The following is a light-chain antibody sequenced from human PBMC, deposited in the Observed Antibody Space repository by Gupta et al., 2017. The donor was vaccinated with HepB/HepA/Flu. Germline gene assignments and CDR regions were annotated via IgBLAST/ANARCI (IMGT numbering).Light chain of an antibody. CDR1: QSISSW. CDR2: KAS. V-gene: IGKV1-5*03. Sequence: DIQMTQSPSTLSASVGDRVTITCRASQSISSWLAWYQQKPGKAPKLLIYKASRVESGVPSRFSGSGSGTEFTLTISSRQPDDFATYYCQQYNSYSGTFGQGTKLEIK. J-gene: IGKJ2*01. CDR3: QQYNSYSGT.